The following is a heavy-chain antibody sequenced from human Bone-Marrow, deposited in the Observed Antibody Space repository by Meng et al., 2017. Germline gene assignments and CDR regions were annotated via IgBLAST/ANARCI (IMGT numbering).Heavy chain of an antibody. Sequence: GQRVRGGAEVKKPGALVKVSCKASGYTFTSYGINWVRQATGQGLEGMGWMNPNSGNTGYAQKFQGRVTMTRNTSISTAYMELSSLRSEDTAVYYCARSGIQLWLYYWGQGTLVTVSS. CDR3: ARSGIQLWLYY. J-gene: IGHJ4*02. V-gene: IGHV1-8*01. CDR2: MNPNSGNT. CDR1: GYTFTSYG. D-gene: IGHD5-18*01.